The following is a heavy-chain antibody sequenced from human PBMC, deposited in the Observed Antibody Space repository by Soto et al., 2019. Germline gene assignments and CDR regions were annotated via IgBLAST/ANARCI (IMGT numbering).Heavy chain of an antibody. CDR2: ISSSSSYI. Sequence: GGSLRLSCAASGFTFSSYSMNWVRQAPGKGLEWASSISSSSSYIYYADSVKGRFTISRDNAKNSLYLQMNSLRAEDTAVYYCARDWVKGACSSTSCYRGPNWIDPWGQGTLVTVSS. CDR1: GFTFSSYS. D-gene: IGHD2-2*01. CDR3: ARDWVKGACSSTSCYRGPNWIDP. V-gene: IGHV3-21*01. J-gene: IGHJ5*02.